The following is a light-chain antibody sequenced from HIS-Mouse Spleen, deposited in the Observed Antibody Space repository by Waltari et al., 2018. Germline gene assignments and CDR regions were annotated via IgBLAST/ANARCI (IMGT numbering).Light chain of an antibody. CDR2: DAS. V-gene: IGKV1-13*02. CDR1: QGISSA. Sequence: AIQLTQSPSSLSASVGERVTITCRASQGISSALAWYQQKPGKAPKLLIYDASSLESGVPSRFSGSGSGTDFTLTISSLQPEDFATYYFQQFNSYPALTFGGGTKVEIK. J-gene: IGKJ4*01. CDR3: QQFNSYPALT.